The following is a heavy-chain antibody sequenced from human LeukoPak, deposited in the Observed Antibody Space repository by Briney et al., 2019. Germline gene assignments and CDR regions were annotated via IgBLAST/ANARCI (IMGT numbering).Heavy chain of an antibody. CDR1: GFTFDDYG. V-gene: IGHV3-20*04. D-gene: IGHD3-9*01. Sequence: GGSLRLSCGASGFTFDDYGMSWVRQAPGKGLEWVSGINWNGGSTGYAESVKGRFTISRDNAKNSLYLQMNSLRAEDTAVYYCARQRGDILTGYYMPRGFDYWGQGTLVTVSS. CDR2: INWNGGST. CDR3: ARQRGDILTGYYMPRGFDY. J-gene: IGHJ4*02.